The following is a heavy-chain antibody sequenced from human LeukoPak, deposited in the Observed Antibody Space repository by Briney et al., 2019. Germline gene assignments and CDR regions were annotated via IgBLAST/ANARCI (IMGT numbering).Heavy chain of an antibody. V-gene: IGHV4-59*01. Sequence: TSETLSLTCTVSGGSISSYYWSWIRQPPGKGLEWIGYIYYSGSTNYNPSLKSRVTISVDTSKNQFSLKLSSVTAADTAVYYCARELSGSSSAPNWFDPWGQGTLVTVSS. J-gene: IGHJ5*02. D-gene: IGHD6-6*01. CDR3: ARELSGSSSAPNWFDP. CDR2: IYYSGST. CDR1: GGSISSYY.